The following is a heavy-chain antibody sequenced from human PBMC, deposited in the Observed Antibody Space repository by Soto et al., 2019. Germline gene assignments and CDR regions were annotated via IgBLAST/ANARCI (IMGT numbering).Heavy chain of an antibody. CDR1: GFTFSSYS. J-gene: IGHJ4*02. CDR2: ISGTSSTI. CDR3: TREGRVVIDY. D-gene: IGHD2-21*01. Sequence: GGSLRLSCAASGFTFSSYSMNWVRQAPGKGLEWVSYISGTSSTIYYADSVKGRITISRDNAKNSLYLQMNSLRDEDTAVYYCTREGRVVIDYWGQGTLVTVSS. V-gene: IGHV3-48*02.